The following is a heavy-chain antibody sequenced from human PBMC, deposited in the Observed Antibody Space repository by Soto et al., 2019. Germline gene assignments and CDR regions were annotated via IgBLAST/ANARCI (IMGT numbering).Heavy chain of an antibody. Sequence: EVQLLESGGGLVQPGGSLRLSCAASGFTFSSYAMSWVRQAPGKGLEWVSAISGSGGSTYYADSVKGRFTISRDNSKNTLYLQMNSLRAEDTAVYYCATYSSSWYVGGDYWGQGTLVTVSS. CDR1: GFTFSSYA. CDR3: ATYSSSWYVGGDY. CDR2: ISGSGGST. D-gene: IGHD6-13*01. V-gene: IGHV3-23*01. J-gene: IGHJ4*02.